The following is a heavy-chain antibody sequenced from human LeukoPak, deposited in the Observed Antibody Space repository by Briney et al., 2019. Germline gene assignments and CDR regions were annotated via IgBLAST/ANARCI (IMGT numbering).Heavy chain of an antibody. V-gene: IGHV3-23*01. Sequence: GGSLRLSCAASGFTFTSYAMTWVRQAPGKGLEWVSAISSSGDTYYAGSVKGRLTISRDNSKNTLYLQMNSLRAEDTAVYYCAKDAVGATAYYFDYWGQGTLVTVSS. CDR1: GFTFTSYA. CDR3: AKDAVGATAYYFDY. D-gene: IGHD1-26*01. J-gene: IGHJ4*02. CDR2: ISSSGDT.